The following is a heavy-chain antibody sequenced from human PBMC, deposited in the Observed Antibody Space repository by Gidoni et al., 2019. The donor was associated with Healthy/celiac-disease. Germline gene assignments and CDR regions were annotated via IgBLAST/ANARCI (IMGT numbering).Heavy chain of an antibody. CDR2: IYYSGST. J-gene: IGHJ6*02. V-gene: IGHV4-59*01. CDR3: ARVPDTAMDYYGIDV. CDR1: GGSISSYY. D-gene: IGHD5-18*01. Sequence: QVQLQESGPRLVKPSETLSLTCTVSGGSISSYYWSWIRQPPGKGLEWIGYIYYSGSTNYNPSLKSRVTISVDTSKNQFSLKLSSVTAADTAVYYCARVPDTAMDYYGIDVWGQGTTVTVSS.